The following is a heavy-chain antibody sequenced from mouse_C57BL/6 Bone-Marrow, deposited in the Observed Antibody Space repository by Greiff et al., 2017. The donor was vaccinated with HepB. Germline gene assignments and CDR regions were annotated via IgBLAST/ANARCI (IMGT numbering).Heavy chain of an antibody. CDR1: GYTFTSYW. J-gene: IGHJ2*01. CDR3: ARAPYGNYLDYCDY. V-gene: IGHV1-61*01. CDR2: IYPSDSET. Sequence: QVQLKQPGAELVRPGSSVKLSCKASGYTFTSYWMDWVKQRPGQGLEWIGNIYPSDSETHYNQKFKDKATLTVDKSSSTAYMQLSSLTSEDAAVYYCARAPYGNYLDYCDYWGQGTTLTVSS. D-gene: IGHD2-1*01.